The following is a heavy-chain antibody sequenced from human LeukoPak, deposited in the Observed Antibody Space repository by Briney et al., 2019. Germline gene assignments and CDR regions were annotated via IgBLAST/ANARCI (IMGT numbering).Heavy chain of an antibody. J-gene: IGHJ6*03. CDR2: INPSGGST. Sequence: ASVKVSCKASGYTFTSYYMHWVRQAPGQGLEWMGVINPSGGSTSYAQKFKGRVTMTRDTSISTAYMELSRLRSDDTAVYYCASGAAAAQRYYYYYMDVWGKGTTVTVSS. V-gene: IGHV1-46*01. CDR1: GYTFTSYY. CDR3: ASGAAAAQRYYYYYMDV. D-gene: IGHD6-13*01.